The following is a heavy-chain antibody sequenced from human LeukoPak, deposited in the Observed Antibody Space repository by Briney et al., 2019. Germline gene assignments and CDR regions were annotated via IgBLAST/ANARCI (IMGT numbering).Heavy chain of an antibody. V-gene: IGHV1-69*16. J-gene: IGHJ6*03. Sequence: GASVTVSCKSSGGTFGGYTISWVRQAPGQGLAWMGGIIPMLRSSTYAQRFQGRLTITTDESTTTGHMELRSLGSEDTAVYFCARELAAAAPYYMGVWGKGTTVAVSS. CDR3: ARELAAAAPYYMGV. D-gene: IGHD6-25*01. CDR1: GGTFGGYT. CDR2: IIPMLRSS.